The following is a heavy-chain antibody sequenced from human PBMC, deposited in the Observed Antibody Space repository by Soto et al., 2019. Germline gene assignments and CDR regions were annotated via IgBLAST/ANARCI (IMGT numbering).Heavy chain of an antibody. J-gene: IGHJ4*02. CDR3: ATAVGYSSSLLFDY. CDR1: GYTLTELS. D-gene: IGHD6-13*01. V-gene: IGHV1-24*01. Sequence: ASVKVSCKVSGYTLTELSMHWVRQAPGKGLEWMGGFDPEDGETIYAQKFQGRVTMTEDTSTDTAYMELSSLRSEDTAVYYCATAVGYSSSLLFDYWGQGTLVTVSS. CDR2: FDPEDGET.